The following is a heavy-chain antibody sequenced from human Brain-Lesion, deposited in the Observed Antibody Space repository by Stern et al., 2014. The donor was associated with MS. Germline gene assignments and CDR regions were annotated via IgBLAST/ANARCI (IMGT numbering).Heavy chain of an antibody. CDR1: GYSFTSYW. CDR3: ARRENGDGGLDY. V-gene: IGHV5-51*01. D-gene: IGHD4-17*01. CDR2: IYPGGSDT. Sequence: EVQLVESGAGVEQPGESLKLSCKGSGYSFTSYWIGWVRQMPGKGLEGMGIIYPGGSDTSYSTSFQGQVTISAHKSISTASLHWSSLKASDAAMYYCARRENGDGGLDYWGQGTLVTVSS. J-gene: IGHJ4*02.